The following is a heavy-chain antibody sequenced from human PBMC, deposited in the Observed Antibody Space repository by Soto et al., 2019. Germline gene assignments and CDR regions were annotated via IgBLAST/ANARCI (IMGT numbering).Heavy chain of an antibody. V-gene: IGHV3-30-3*01. CDR2: ISYDGSNK. J-gene: IGHJ3*02. Sequence: GGSLRLSCAASGFTFSSYAMHWVRQAPGKGLEWVAVISYDGSNKYYADSVKGRFTISRDNSKNTLYLQMNSLRAEDKAGDYLGRPSSVGSYADAFDIWGQGTMVTVSS. CDR1: GFTFSSYA. CDR3: GRPSSVGSYADAFDI. D-gene: IGHD3-10*01.